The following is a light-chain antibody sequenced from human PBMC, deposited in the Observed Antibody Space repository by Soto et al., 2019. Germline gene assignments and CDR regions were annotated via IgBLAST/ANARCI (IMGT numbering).Light chain of an antibody. V-gene: IGKV3-15*01. CDR1: QSVRTT. J-gene: IGKJ1*01. CDR2: GAS. Sequence: EIFMSQSPATLSVSQWQRATLSWRASQSVRTTVAWYHQRPGQAPRLLIYGASTRATGVPDRFSGGGSGTDFTLTVTSLQSEDFGIYYCQQYTDWPTTFGQGTKVDIK. CDR3: QQYTDWPTT.